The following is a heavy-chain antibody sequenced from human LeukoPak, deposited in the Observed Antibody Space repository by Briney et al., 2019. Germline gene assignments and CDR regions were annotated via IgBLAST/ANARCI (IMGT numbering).Heavy chain of an antibody. V-gene: IGHV4-61*02. CDR1: GGSISSGSYY. D-gene: IGHD6-6*01. Sequence: KPSETLSLTCTVSGGSISSGSYYWSWIRQPAGKGLEWIGRIYTSGSTNYNPSLKSRATISVDTSKNQFSLKLSSVTAADTAVYYCARDSWGIAARLDYYYYYMDVWGKGTTVTVSS. CDR3: ARDSWGIAARLDYYYYYMDV. CDR2: IYTSGST. J-gene: IGHJ6*03.